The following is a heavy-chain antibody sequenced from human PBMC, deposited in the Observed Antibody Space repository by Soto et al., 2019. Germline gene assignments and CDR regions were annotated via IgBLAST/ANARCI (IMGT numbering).Heavy chain of an antibody. CDR3: AKDIGFQQHLFVFDL. CDR1: GGTFSDYA. J-gene: IGHJ4*02. Sequence: QVQLVQSGAEVKKPGSSVNVSCTASGGTFSDYAFSWVRQAPGQGLECMGGIIPMFSSSSFAQKFQGRLTITADDSTSTAYMSLSSLGSADTAMYYCAKDIGFQQHLFVFDLWGPGTLVTVSS. V-gene: IGHV1-69*01. CDR2: IIPMFSSS. D-gene: IGHD3-10*02.